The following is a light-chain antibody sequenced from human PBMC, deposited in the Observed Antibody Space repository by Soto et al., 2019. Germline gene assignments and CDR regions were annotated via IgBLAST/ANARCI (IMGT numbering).Light chain of an antibody. Sequence: EIGLPQSPGTLSLSPGERATLSCRASQSVSSSYLAWDQQKPGQAPRHPIEGASSRATGIPDRFSGSGSGTDFTLTISRLEPEDFAVYYCEQYGSSPQTFGQGTKLEIK. CDR3: EQYGSSPQT. J-gene: IGKJ2*01. CDR1: QSVSSSY. V-gene: IGKV3-20*01. CDR2: GAS.